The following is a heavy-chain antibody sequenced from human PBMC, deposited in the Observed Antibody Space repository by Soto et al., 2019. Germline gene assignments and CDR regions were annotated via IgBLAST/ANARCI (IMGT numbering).Heavy chain of an antibody. J-gene: IGHJ6*02. Sequence: QVQLVQSGAEVKKPGSSVKVSCKASGGTFSSYTISWVRQAPGQGLEWMGRIIPILGIANYAQKFQGRVTITADKSTSTAYMELSSLRSEDTAVYYCARDVTMVRGVTDYYYYGMDVWGQGTTVTVSS. CDR1: GGTFSSYT. V-gene: IGHV1-69*08. D-gene: IGHD3-10*01. CDR3: ARDVTMVRGVTDYYYYGMDV. CDR2: IIPILGIA.